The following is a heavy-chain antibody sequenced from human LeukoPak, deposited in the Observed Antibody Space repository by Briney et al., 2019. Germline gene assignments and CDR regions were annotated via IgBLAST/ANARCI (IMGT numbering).Heavy chain of an antibody. CDR3: ARERTSGWDAFDF. V-gene: IGHV3-7*01. Sequence: SGGSLRLSCAASGFTFSSYWMSWVRQAPGKGLEWVANIKQDGSEKYYVDSVKGRFTIPRDNAKNSLYLQMNSLRAEDTAVYYCARERTSGWDAFDFWGQGTLVTVSS. D-gene: IGHD6-19*01. J-gene: IGHJ4*02. CDR2: IKQDGSEK. CDR1: GFTFSSYW.